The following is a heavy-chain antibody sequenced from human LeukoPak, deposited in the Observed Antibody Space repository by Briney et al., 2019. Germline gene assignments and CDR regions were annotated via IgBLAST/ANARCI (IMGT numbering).Heavy chain of an antibody. CDR3: AKDFRIGYSAHFDY. CDR2: IYENGGTT. CDR1: GFTFRSHA. V-gene: IGHV3-23*01. Sequence: PGGSLRLPCVGSGFTFRSHAISWVRQAPEKGLEFVSGIYENGGTTYYADSVKGRFSISRDNSKNTLYLQMDSLRGEDTAVYYCAKDFRIGYSAHFDYWGQGALVTVSS. J-gene: IGHJ4*02. D-gene: IGHD2-21*01.